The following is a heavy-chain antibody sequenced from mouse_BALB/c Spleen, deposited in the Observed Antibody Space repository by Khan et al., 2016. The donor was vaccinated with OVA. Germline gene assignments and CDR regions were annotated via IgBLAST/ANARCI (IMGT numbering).Heavy chain of an antibody. D-gene: IGHD2-1*01. CDR3: NAIYYGNSYALDY. CDR2: IDPENGDT. V-gene: IGHV14-4*02. CDR1: DFNIKDYY. J-gene: IGHJ4*01. Sequence: EVQLQQPGAELVRSGASVKLSCTASDFNIKDYYIHWVKQRPEQGLEWIGWIDPENGDTDYAPKFQGKGTMTADTSSNTAYLQLNSVTSEDTAVYYCNAIYYGNSYALDYWGQGTSVTVSS.